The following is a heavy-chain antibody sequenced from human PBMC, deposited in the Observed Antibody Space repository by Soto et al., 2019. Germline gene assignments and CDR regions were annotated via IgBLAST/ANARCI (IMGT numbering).Heavy chain of an antibody. Sequence: GGSLRLCCAASGFTFSSYAMSWVRQAPGKGLEWVSAISGSGGSTYYADSVKGRFTISRDNSKNTLYLQMNSLRAEDTAVYYCAKDRGRGSPAKYFQHWGQGTLVTVSS. CDR1: GFTFSSYA. V-gene: IGHV3-23*01. CDR3: AKDRGRGSPAKYFQH. J-gene: IGHJ1*01. D-gene: IGHD3-10*01. CDR2: ISGSGGST.